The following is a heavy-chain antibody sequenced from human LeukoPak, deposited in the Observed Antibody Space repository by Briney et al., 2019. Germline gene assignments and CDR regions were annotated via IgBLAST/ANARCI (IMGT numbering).Heavy chain of an antibody. CDR3: ARAHPPGYCSSTSSYKRPNWFDP. CDR2: IIPIFGTA. CDR1: GGTFSSYA. V-gene: IGHV1-69*05. J-gene: IGHJ5*02. D-gene: IGHD2-2*01. Sequence: GASVKVSCKASGGTFSSYAISWVRQAPGQGLEWMGGIIPIFGTANYAQKFQGRVTITTDESTSTAYMELSSLRSEDTAVYYCARAHPPGYCSSTSSYKRPNWFDPWGLGTLVTVSS.